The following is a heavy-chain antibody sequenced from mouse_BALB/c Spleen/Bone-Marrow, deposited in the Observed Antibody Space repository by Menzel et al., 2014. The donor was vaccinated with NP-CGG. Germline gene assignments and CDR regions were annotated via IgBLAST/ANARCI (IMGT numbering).Heavy chain of an antibody. CDR1: GFNIKDYC. CDR3: ARSPRNYFDY. V-gene: IGHV14-1*02. CDR2: IDPENGNI. Sequence: VQLQQSGAELVRPGALVRLSCKASGFNIKDYCMYWVKQRPEQGLEWIGWIDPENGNIIYDPKFQGKASITADTSSNTAYLQLSSLTSEDTAVYYCARSPRNYFDYWGQGSTLTVSS. J-gene: IGHJ2*01.